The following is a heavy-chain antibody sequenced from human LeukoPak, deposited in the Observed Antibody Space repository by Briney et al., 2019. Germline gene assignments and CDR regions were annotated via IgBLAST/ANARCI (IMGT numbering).Heavy chain of an antibody. CDR1: GFTFSSYA. D-gene: IGHD2-2*01. CDR2: ISSSGGST. J-gene: IGHJ4*02. CDR3: ANLCISSDCVPTFDY. V-gene: IGHV3-23*01. Sequence: GGSLRLSCAAPGFTFSSYAMSWVRQAPGKGLKWVSAISSSGGSTYYADSVKGRFTISRDNSKNTLYLQMNSLRAEDTAVYYCANLCISSDCVPTFDYWGRGTRVTVSS.